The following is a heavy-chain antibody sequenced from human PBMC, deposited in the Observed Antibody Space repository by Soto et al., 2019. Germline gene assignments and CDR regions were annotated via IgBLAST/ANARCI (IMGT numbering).Heavy chain of an antibody. V-gene: IGHV3-30*03. CDR3: ARYSGKYQGPIDY. CDR1: GFTFSHYG. J-gene: IGHJ4*02. CDR2: ISYDGSNK. D-gene: IGHD1-26*01. Sequence: QVQLVESGGGVVQPGSSRRLSCAASGFTFSHYGINWVRQAPGKGLEWLAVISYDGSNKHYADSVKGRFTVSRDNAKNTRYRQMNSLGAGDTAVYFCARYSGKYQGPIDYWGQGTLVTVSS.